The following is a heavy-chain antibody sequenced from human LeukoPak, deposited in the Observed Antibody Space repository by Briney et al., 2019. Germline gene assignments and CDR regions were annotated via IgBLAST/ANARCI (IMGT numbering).Heavy chain of an antibody. CDR3: ARPYYDSSGYYAFDY. D-gene: IGHD3-22*01. V-gene: IGHV5-51*01. Sequence: GESLQISCKGSGYSFTSYWIGWVRQMPGKGLEWMGIIYPGDSDTRYSPSFQGQVTISADRSISTAYLQWSSLKASDTAMYYCARPYYDSSGYYAFDYWGQGTLVTVSS. CDR2: IYPGDSDT. CDR1: GYSFTSYW. J-gene: IGHJ4*02.